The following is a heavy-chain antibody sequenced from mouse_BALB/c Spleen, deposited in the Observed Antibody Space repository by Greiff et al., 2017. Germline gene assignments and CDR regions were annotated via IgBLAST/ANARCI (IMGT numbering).Heavy chain of an antibody. CDR1: GYAFSSSW. CDR2: IYPGDGDT. D-gene: IGHD2-4*01. V-gene: IGHV1-82*01. J-gene: IGHJ4*01. Sequence: VQLQQSGPELVKPGASVKISCKASGYAFSSSWMNWVKQRPGQGLEWIGRIYPGDGDTNYNGKFKGKATLTADKSSSTAYMQLSSLTSVDSAVYFCARRGDYVAMEDWGKGTSGTVAS. CDR3: ARRGDYVAMED.